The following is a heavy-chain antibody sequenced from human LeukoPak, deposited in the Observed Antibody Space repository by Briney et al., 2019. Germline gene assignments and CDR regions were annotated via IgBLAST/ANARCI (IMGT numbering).Heavy chain of an antibody. J-gene: IGHJ4*02. D-gene: IGHD3-22*01. CDR3: ARGGYYDSSGFDN. CDR2: INPNSGGT. CDR1: GYTFTGYY. V-gene: IGHV1-2*02. Sequence: SVKVSRKASGYTFTGYYLHWVRQAPGQGLEWMGCINPNSGGTKYGQKLQGRVTMTRDTSISTAYMELTGLGSDDTAVYYCARGGYYDSSGFDNWGQGTLVTVSS.